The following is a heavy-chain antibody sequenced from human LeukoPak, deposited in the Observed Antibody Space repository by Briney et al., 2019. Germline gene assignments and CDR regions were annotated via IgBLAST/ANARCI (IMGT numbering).Heavy chain of an antibody. Sequence: SETLSLTCTVSGDSISPYYWGWIRQPPGKGLEWIGYIYYSGDTTYNPSLKSRVAMSVDTSKNQFSLKLSSVTAADTAVYYCARDKQPGDYWGQGALVTVSS. J-gene: IGHJ4*02. V-gene: IGHV4-59*01. CDR3: ARDKQPGDY. CDR1: GDSISPYY. D-gene: IGHD1-1*01. CDR2: IYYSGDT.